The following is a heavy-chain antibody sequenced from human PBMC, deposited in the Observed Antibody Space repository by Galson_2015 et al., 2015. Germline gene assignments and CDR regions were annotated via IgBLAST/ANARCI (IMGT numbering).Heavy chain of an antibody. CDR2: INTNTGNP. Sequence: SVKVSCKASGYTFNRYAMNWVRQAPGQGLEWMGWINTNTGNPTYGQGFAGRFVLSSDTSVSTAYLQISSLKAEDTAVYYCAREGIRVDDDAFDIWGQGTMVTVSS. V-gene: IGHV7-4-1*02. CDR1: GYTFNRYA. J-gene: IGHJ3*02. D-gene: IGHD3-3*01. CDR3: AREGIRVDDDAFDI.